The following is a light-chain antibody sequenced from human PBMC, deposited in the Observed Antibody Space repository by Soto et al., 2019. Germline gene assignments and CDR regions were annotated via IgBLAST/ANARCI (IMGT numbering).Light chain of an antibody. CDR1: QSITTW. J-gene: IGKJ1*01. Sequence: DIQMTQSPSTVSAYVGDSVTITCRASQSITTWLAWYQQRPGKAPKLLIYDVSSLQSGVPSRFSGSGSGTEFTLTISSLQPDDFATYYCQQYNSYSPTFGQGTKVDI. V-gene: IGKV1-5*01. CDR2: DVS. CDR3: QQYNSYSPT.